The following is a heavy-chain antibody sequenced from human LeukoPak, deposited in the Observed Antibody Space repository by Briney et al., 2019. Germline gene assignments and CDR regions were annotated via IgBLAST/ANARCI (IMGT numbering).Heavy chain of an antibody. Sequence: GGSLRLSCAASGFTFSSYWMSWVRQAPGKGLEWVANIKQDGSEKYYVDSMKGRFTISRDNAKNSLYLQMNNLRAEDTAVYYCARHLGYCGGGSCYSYYYYMDVWGKGTTVTVSS. CDR2: IKQDGSEK. CDR1: GFTFSSYW. V-gene: IGHV3-7*01. J-gene: IGHJ6*03. CDR3: ARHLGYCGGGSCYSYYYYMDV. D-gene: IGHD2-15*01.